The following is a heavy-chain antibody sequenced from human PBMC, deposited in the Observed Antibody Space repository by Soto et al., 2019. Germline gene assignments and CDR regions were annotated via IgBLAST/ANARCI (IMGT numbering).Heavy chain of an antibody. J-gene: IGHJ4*02. CDR2: VYYSGTT. CDR1: GGSVSKKTYY. V-gene: IGHV4-61*01. D-gene: IGHD4-17*01. CDR3: ARTTAVPNTLRSRYFFDY. Sequence: SETRSLTCSVSGGSVSKKTYYWIWIRQPPGKRLDWIGYVYYSGTTNYNPSLKSRVTISVDLSKNQFSLRLSSVTTADTALYYCARTTAVPNTLRSRYFFDYWGQGTLVTVSS.